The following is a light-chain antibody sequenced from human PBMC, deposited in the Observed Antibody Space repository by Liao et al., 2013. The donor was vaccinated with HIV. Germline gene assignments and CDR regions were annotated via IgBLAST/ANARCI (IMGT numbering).Light chain of an antibody. Sequence: SYELTQPTLSVSGPRKDGQDYLWGSTTLDVKVCTGTSRSPGQAPVLVIYYDSDRPSGIPERFSGSNSGNTATLTISRVEAGDEADYYCQVWDSSSDHLVFGTGTKVTVL. J-gene: IGLJ1*01. CDR3: QVWDSSSDHLV. V-gene: IGLV3-21*01. CDR1: TLDVKV. CDR2: YDS.